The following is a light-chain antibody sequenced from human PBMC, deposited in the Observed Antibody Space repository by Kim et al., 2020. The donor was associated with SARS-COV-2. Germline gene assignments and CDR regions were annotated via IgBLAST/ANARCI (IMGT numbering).Light chain of an antibody. CDR1: QRRVISDVDIC. CDR2: KFS. CDR3: MQGTHWPFT. J-gene: IGKJ3*01. V-gene: IGKV2-30*01. Sequence: GSVSCMASQRRVISDVDICVNWFHQRPGRSPRVRMYKFSNRDSGGPERFSGSGSGTDFTLEIIRGEAEDVGVYYYMQGTHWPFTVGPGA.